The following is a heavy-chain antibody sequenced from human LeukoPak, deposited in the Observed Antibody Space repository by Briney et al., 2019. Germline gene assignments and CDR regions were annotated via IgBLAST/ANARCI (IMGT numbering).Heavy chain of an antibody. CDR2: IYSGGST. Sequence: GGSLRLSCAASGFTVSSNYMSWVRQAPGKGLEWVSVIYSGGSTYYADSVKGRFTISRDNSKNTLYLQMNSLRAEDTAVYYCARNRRLGDYGDYLNYWGQGTLVTVSS. CDR3: ARNRRLGDYGDYLNY. D-gene: IGHD4-17*01. CDR1: GFTVSSNY. J-gene: IGHJ4*02. V-gene: IGHV3-66*01.